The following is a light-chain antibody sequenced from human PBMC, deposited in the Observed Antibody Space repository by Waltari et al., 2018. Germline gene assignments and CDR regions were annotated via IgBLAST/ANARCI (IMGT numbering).Light chain of an antibody. CDR3: QVWDSSTDHVV. Sequence: SSVLTQPPSVSLAPGKTARITCGGNKIGVKSVQWYQQRPGQAPVVVIYDDSDRPSGFPERFSGSNSGNTATLTISGVEAGDEADYYCQVWDSSTDHVVFGGGTKLTVL. CDR2: DDS. V-gene: IGLV3-21*01. J-gene: IGLJ2*01. CDR1: KIGVKS.